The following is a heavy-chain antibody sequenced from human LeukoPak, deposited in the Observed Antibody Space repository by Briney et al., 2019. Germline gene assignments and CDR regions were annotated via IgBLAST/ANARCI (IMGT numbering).Heavy chain of an antibody. CDR1: GFTFSNNG. D-gene: IGHD3-22*01. V-gene: IGHV3-30*02. Sequence: GGSLRLSCAASGFTFSNNGMHWVRQAPGKGLEWVAYIRYDGSKTDYADSVKGRFTISRDNSKNTLYLQMNSLRAEDTAVYYCARDSYDSSDFYFDYWGQGTLVTVSS. CDR2: IRYDGSKT. CDR3: ARDSYDSSDFYFDY. J-gene: IGHJ4*02.